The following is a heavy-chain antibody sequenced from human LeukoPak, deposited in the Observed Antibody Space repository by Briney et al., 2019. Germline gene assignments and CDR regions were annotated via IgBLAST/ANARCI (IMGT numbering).Heavy chain of an antibody. CDR2: ISAYNGNT. D-gene: IGHD2-15*01. V-gene: IGHV1-18*01. CDR3: ARDKYCSGGSCYFYYGMDV. J-gene: IGHJ6*02. Sequence: ASVKVSCKASGYTFTSYGISWVRQAPGQGLEWMGWISAYNGNTNYAQKLKGRVTMTTDTSTSTAYMELRSLRSDDTAVYYCARDKYCSGGSCYFYYGMDVWGQGTTVTVSS. CDR1: GYTFTSYG.